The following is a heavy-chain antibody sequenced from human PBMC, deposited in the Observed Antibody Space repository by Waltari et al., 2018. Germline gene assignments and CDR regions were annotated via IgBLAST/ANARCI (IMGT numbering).Heavy chain of an antibody. Sequence: QVQLVQSGSELKKPGASVKVSCKASGYIFSNYAMTWVRQAPGQGLEWMRWINTNTGNPTYAQGFTGRFVFSLDTSVSTAYLQISSLKAEDTSVYYCAKGIQLWGRGSWYFDDWGQGTLVTVSS. CDR2: INTNTGNP. D-gene: IGHD5-18*01. CDR1: GYIFSNYA. J-gene: IGHJ4*02. CDR3: AKGIQLWGRGSWYFDD. V-gene: IGHV7-4-1*02.